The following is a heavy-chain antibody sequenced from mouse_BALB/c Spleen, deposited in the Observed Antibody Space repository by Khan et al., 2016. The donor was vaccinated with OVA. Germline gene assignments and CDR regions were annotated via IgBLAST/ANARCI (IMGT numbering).Heavy chain of an antibody. CDR3: ARTDYYGSSYYFDY. J-gene: IGHJ2*01. CDR2: IDPYNGGT. D-gene: IGHD1-1*01. Sequence: VQLQQSGPELVKPGASVKVSCKASGYSFTDYNMFWVKQSHGKSLEWIGYIDPYNGGTSYNQTFKGKATLTVDKSYSTAFMHLSSLTSEDSACFYCARTDYYGSSYYFDYWVQGTTLTVAS. CDR1: GYSFTDYN. V-gene: IGHV1S135*01.